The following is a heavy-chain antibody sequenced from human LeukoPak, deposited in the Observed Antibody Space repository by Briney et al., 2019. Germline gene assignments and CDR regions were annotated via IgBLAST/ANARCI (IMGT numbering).Heavy chain of an antibody. CDR1: GFTFSSYW. D-gene: IGHD6-13*01. CDR3: ASAAATHQWAIDI. J-gene: IGHJ3*02. CDR2: IKQDESEK. Sequence: GGSLRPSCAASGFTFSSYWMTWVRQAPGKGLEWLANIKQDESEKYYVDSVKGRFTISRDNAKNSLYLQMNSLRVEDTAVYYCASAAATHQWAIDIWGQGTMVTVSS. V-gene: IGHV3-7*01.